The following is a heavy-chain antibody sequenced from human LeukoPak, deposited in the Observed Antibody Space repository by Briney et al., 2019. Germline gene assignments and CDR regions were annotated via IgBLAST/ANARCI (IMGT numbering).Heavy chain of an antibody. D-gene: IGHD3-3*01. Sequence: SETLSLTCAVYGGSFSGYYWSWIRQPPGKGLEWIGEINHSGSTNYNPSLKSRVTISVDTSKNQFSLKLSSVTAADTAVYYCARGPSRNINYDFWRGPRQARYYYYYMEVWGKGTTVTVSS. V-gene: IGHV4-34*01. CDR2: INHSGST. CDR1: GGSFSGYY. CDR3: ARGPSRNINYDFWRGPRQARYYYYYMEV. J-gene: IGHJ6*03.